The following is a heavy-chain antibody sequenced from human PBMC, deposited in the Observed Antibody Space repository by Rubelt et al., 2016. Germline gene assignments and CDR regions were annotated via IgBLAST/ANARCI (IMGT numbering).Heavy chain of an antibody. D-gene: IGHD4-17*01. V-gene: IGHV1-18*01. J-gene: IGHJ4*02. CDR2: ISGQDGYT. CDR3: ARYRSGTADYGDYEFDY. CDR1: GYSFTTYG. Sequence: QVQLVQSGAEVKKPRASVKVSCKASGYSFTTYGISWVRQAPGQGLEWMGWISGQDGYTNYLQNFQGRVTMTTAYMGVRGLRTDDTAVYYCARYRSGTADYGDYEFDYWGQGTLVTVSS.